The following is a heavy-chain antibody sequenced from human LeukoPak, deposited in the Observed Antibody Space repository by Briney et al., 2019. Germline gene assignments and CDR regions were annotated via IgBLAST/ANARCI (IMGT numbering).Heavy chain of an antibody. J-gene: IGHJ5*02. CDR3: ARRLTQYDCFDP. Sequence: SQTLSLTCAISGDSVSSNSVTWNWIRQSPSRGLEWLGRTYYRSTWYNDYAVSVRGRITDNPDTSKYQFFLHLNSVTPEDTSVYYCARRLTQYDCFDPWGQGTLVTVSS. CDR2: TYYRSTWYN. D-gene: IGHD2-2*01. V-gene: IGHV6-1*01. CDR1: GDSVSSNSVT.